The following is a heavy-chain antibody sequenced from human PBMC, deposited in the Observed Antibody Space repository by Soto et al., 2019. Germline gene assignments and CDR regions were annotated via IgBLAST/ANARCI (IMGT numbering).Heavy chain of an antibody. V-gene: IGHV3-23*01. CDR1: GFTFSTYA. CDR3: AKDTKPLLVAGVSSFDY. J-gene: IGHJ4*02. D-gene: IGHD2-2*01. Sequence: GGSLRLSCAASGFTFSTYAMNWVRQAPGKGLEWVSALTGSGGTTYYADSVKGRFTISRDNSKNTVYLQMNSLRAEDTAVYYCAKDTKPLLVAGVSSFDYWGQGTLVTVSS. CDR2: LTGSGGTT.